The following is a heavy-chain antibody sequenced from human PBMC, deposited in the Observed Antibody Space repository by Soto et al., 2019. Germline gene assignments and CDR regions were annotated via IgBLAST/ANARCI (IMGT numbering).Heavy chain of an antibody. CDR2: IIAINGTT. D-gene: IGHD2-21*02. CDR1: GGTFSSYA. CDR3: ARGVGVTKTLYYFDY. V-gene: IGHV1-69*05. Sequence: ASVKVSCKASGGTFSSYAISWVRQAPGQGLEWMGGIIAINGTTNYAQKFQGRVTITRDTSTSTAYMELSSLRSEDTAVYYCARGVGVTKTLYYFDYWGQGTLVTVSS. J-gene: IGHJ4*02.